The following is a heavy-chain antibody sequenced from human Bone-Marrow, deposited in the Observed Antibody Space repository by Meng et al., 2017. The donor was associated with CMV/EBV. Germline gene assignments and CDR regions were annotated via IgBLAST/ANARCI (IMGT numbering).Heavy chain of an antibody. CDR1: GFTFSSYS. J-gene: IGHJ4*02. CDR2: ISSSSSYI. CDR3: ARVVEMAKYYFDY. V-gene: IGHV3-21*01. D-gene: IGHD5-24*01. Sequence: GESLKISCAASGFTFSSYSMNWVRQAPGKGLEWVSSISSSSSYIYYADSVKGRFTISRDNAKNSLYLQMNSLRAEDTAVYYCARVVEMAKYYFDYWGQGTLVTVSS.